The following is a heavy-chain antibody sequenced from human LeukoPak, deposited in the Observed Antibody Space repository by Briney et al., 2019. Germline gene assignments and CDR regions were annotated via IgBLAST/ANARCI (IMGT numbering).Heavy chain of an antibody. V-gene: IGHV1-8*01. CDR3: ARGESSIAALDYYYGMDV. Sequence: ASVKVSCKASGYTFTSYDINWVRQATGQGLEWMGRMNPNSGNTGYAQKFQGRVTMTRNTSISTAYMELSSLRSEDTAVYYCARGESSIAALDYYYGMDVWGQGTTVTVSS. CDR2: MNPNSGNT. D-gene: IGHD6-6*01. J-gene: IGHJ6*02. CDR1: GYTFTSYD.